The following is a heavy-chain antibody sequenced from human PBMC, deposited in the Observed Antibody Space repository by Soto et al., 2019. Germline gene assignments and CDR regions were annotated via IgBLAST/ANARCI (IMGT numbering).Heavy chain of an antibody. D-gene: IGHD4-17*01. J-gene: IGHJ6*02. CDR2: IYYSGST. CDR3: ARAKGDYGGYIDYYYGMDV. CDR1: GGSISSGGYY. V-gene: IGHV4-31*03. Sequence: QVQLQESGPGLVKPSQTLSLTCTVSGGSISSGGYYWSWIRQHPGKGLEWIGYIYYSGSTYYNPSLKSRFTISGDTSKNQFPTKLSSGTAADTAVYYCARAKGDYGGYIDYYYGMDVWGQGTTVTVSS.